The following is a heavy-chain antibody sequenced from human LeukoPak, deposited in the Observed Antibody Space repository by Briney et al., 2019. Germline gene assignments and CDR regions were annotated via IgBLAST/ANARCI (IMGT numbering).Heavy chain of an antibody. J-gene: IGHJ4*02. CDR3: ARDLLRGYFDY. V-gene: IGHV4-4*07. Sequence: PSETLSLTCTVSGGSVSTYYWSWIRQSAGKGLEWIGHISTSGSTTYNPSLKSRVTMSVDTSKNQFSLKLSSVTAADTAVYYCARDLLRGYFDYWGQGTLVTVSS. CDR1: GGSVSTYY. CDR2: ISTSGST.